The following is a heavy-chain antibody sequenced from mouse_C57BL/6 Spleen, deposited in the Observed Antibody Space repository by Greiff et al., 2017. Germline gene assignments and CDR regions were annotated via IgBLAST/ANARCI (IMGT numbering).Heavy chain of an antibody. CDR2: IYPGDGDT. CDR1: GYAFSSYW. D-gene: IGHD4-1*01. Sequence: VQLQQSGAELVKPGASVKISCKASGYAFSSYWMNWVKQRPGKGLEWIGQIYPGDGDTNYNGKFKGKATLPADKSSSTAYMPLSSLTSEDSAVYFCARELGDWYFDVWGTGTTVTVSS. CDR3: ARELGDWYFDV. V-gene: IGHV1-80*01. J-gene: IGHJ1*03.